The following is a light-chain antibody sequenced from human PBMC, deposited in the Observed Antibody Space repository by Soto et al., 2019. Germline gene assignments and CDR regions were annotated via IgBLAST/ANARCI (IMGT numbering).Light chain of an antibody. Sequence: QSALTQPASVSGSPGQSITISCTGTSSDVGGYNYVSWYQQHPGKAPKLMIYEVSNRPSGVSNRFSGSKSGNTASLTISGLHAEDEADYYCCSFTSSSAPYVFGTGTKLTVL. CDR3: CSFTSSSAPYV. CDR1: SSDVGGYNY. V-gene: IGLV2-14*01. J-gene: IGLJ1*01. CDR2: EVS.